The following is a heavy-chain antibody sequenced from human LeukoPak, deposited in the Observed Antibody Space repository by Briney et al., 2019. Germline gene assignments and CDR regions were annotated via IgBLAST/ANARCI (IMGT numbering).Heavy chain of an antibody. V-gene: IGHV3-48*04. D-gene: IGHD6-19*01. CDR2: ISSSSSTI. Sequence: GGSLRLSCAASGFTFSSYAMSWVRQAPEKGLEWVSYISSSSSTIYYADSVKGRFTISRDNAKNSLYLQMNSLRAEDTAVYYCAILGIAVAGTGYWGQGTRVTVSS. CDR1: GFTFSSYA. CDR3: AILGIAVAGTGY. J-gene: IGHJ4*02.